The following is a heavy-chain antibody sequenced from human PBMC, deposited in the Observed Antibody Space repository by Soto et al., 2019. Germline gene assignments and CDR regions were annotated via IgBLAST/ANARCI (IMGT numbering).Heavy chain of an antibody. J-gene: IGHJ5*01. CDR3: ARRMTTVTNYFDP. CDR2: IFWNDDE. CDR1: GFSLSTSGVG. V-gene: IGHV2-5*01. D-gene: IGHD4-17*01. Sequence: QITVKESGPTLVKPTQTLTLTCSLAGFSLSTSGVGVGWIRQPPGKSLEWLALIFWNDDEHYNPSLRGRVTITKVTSRNQVVLTMANVDPVDTATYYCARRMTTVTNYFDPWGQGILVTVSS.